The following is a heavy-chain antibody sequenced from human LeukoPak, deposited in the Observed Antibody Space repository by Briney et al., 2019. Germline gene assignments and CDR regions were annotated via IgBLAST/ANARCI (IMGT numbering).Heavy chain of an antibody. D-gene: IGHD4-17*01. Sequence: GGSLRLSCVASGFNFSSFGMHWVRQAPGKGLEWVAFIRFDGSNKYYADSVKGRFTISRDNSKNTLYLQMNSLRPEDTAVYYCAKDKNDHGDYYYMDVWGKGTTVTVSS. V-gene: IGHV3-30*02. J-gene: IGHJ6*03. CDR2: IRFDGSNK. CDR3: AKDKNDHGDYYYMDV. CDR1: GFNFSSFG.